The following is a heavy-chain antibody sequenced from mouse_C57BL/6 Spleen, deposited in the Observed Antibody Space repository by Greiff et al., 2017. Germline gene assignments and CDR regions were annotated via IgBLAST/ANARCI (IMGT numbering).Heavy chain of an antibody. D-gene: IGHD2-5*01. J-gene: IGHJ3*01. CDR3: ARQNSNWFAY. Sequence: VQLKESGGDLVKPGGSLKLSCAASGFTFSSYGMSWVRQTPDKRLEWVATISSGGSYTYYPDSVKGRFTISRDNAKNTLYLQMSSLKSEDTAMYYCARQNSNWFAYWGQGILVTVSA. V-gene: IGHV5-6*01. CDR1: GFTFSSYG. CDR2: ISSGGSYT.